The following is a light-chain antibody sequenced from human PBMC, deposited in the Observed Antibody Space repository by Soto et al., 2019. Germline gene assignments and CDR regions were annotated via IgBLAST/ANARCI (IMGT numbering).Light chain of an antibody. J-gene: IGKJ5*01. CDR3: QQYYSVPPTT. CDR2: WGS. Sequence: DIVMTQPPDSLAVSLGEKATINCKSSQSVLYSSNNKNYLAWYQQQPGQPPKQPIYWGSSRESGGPDRFSGSGSGADFTLTISSLQAEDMAVYYCQQYYSVPPTTFGQGTRLEIK. CDR1: QSVLYSSNNKNY. V-gene: IGKV4-1*01.